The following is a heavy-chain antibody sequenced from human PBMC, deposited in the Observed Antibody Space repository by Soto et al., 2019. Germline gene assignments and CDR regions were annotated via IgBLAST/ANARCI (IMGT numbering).Heavy chain of an antibody. CDR3: ARAQSYGGAFDY. J-gene: IGHJ4*02. Sequence: QVQLVQSGAEVKKPGASVKVSCKASGYTFTSYGISWVRQAPGQGLEWMGWISANNGNTNYAQKLQGRATMTTATSTSTAYMELRSLRSDDTAVYYFARAQSYGGAFDYWGQGTLVTVSS. V-gene: IGHV1-18*01. D-gene: IGHD2-21*01. CDR1: GYTFTSYG. CDR2: ISANNGNT.